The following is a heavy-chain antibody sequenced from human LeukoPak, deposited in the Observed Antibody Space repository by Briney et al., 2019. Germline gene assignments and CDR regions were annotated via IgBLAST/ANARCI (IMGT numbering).Heavy chain of an antibody. Sequence: GGSLRLSCAASGFNFSSHAMSWVRQAPGKGLAWVSAISGSGGSTYYADSVKGRFTISRDNSKNTLYLQMNSLRAEDTAVYYCAKDQWDCSSTSCARPDYWGQGTLVTVSS. CDR3: AKDQWDCSSTSCARPDY. J-gene: IGHJ4*02. CDR1: GFNFSSHA. CDR2: ISGSGGST. V-gene: IGHV3-23*01. D-gene: IGHD2-2*01.